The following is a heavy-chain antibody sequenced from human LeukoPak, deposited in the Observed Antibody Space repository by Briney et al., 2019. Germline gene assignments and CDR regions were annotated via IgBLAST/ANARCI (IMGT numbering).Heavy chain of an antibody. CDR3: ATALYSSSWYPQFDY. CDR2: ISAYNGNT. V-gene: IGHV1-18*01. Sequence: GASVKVSCKASGYTFTSYGISWVRQAPGQGLEWMGWISAYNGNTNYAQKLQGRVTMTTDTSTSTAYMELRSLRSDDTAVYYCATALYSSSWYPQFDYWGQGTLVTVSS. J-gene: IGHJ4*02. D-gene: IGHD6-13*01. CDR1: GYTFTSYG.